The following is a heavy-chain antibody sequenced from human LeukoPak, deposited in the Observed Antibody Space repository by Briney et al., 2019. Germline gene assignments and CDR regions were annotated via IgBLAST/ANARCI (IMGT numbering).Heavy chain of an antibody. V-gene: IGHV3-66*01. D-gene: IGHD1-26*01. Sequence: PGGSLRLSCAASGFTVSSNYMSWVRQAPGKGLEWVSVIYSGGSTYYADSVKGRFTISRDNSKNTLYLQMNSLRAEDTAVYYCARSSGSYYGGHAFDIWGQGTMVTVSS. J-gene: IGHJ3*02. CDR2: IYSGGST. CDR3: ARSSGSYYGGHAFDI. CDR1: GFTVSSNY.